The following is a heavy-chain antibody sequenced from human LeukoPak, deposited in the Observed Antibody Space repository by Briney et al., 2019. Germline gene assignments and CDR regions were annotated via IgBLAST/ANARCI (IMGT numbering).Heavy chain of an antibody. J-gene: IGHJ4*02. CDR2: IKEDGSEK. V-gene: IGHV3-7*01. CDR1: GFTFSSYW. D-gene: IGHD2-2*01. Sequence: GGSLRLSCAASGFTFSSYWLTWVRQAPGKGLEWVANIKEDGSEKYYVDSVKGRFTISRDNAKSSLYLQMNSLRAEDTALYYCARGRQLPYWGQGTLVTVSS. CDR3: ARGRQLPY.